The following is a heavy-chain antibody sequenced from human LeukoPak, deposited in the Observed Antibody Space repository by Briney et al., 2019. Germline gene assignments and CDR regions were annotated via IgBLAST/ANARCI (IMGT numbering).Heavy chain of an antibody. CDR1: GYTFTGYY. Sequence: VASVKVSCKASGYTFTGYYMHWVRQAPGQGLEWMGWINPNSGGTNYAQKFQGRVTMTGDTSISTAYMELSRLRSDDTAVYYCARALSRPRSGYYMDVWGKGTTVTVSS. CDR2: INPNSGGT. V-gene: IGHV1-2*02. CDR3: ARALSRPRSGYYMDV. J-gene: IGHJ6*03.